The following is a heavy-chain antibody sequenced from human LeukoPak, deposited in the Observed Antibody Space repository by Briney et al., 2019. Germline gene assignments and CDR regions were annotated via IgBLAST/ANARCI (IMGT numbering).Heavy chain of an antibody. CDR1: GFTFSSYA. D-gene: IGHD5-12*01. V-gene: IGHV3-23*01. Sequence: GGSLRLSCAASGFTFSSYAMSWVRQAPGKGLEWVSAISGSGGSTYYADSVKGRFTISRDNSKNTLYLQMNSLRAEDTAVYYCAREGDSGYDHEAVYFDYWGQGTLVTVSS. CDR3: AREGDSGYDHEAVYFDY. J-gene: IGHJ4*02. CDR2: ISGSGGST.